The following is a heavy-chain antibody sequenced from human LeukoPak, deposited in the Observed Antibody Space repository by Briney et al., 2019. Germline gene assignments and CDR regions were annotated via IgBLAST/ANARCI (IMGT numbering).Heavy chain of an antibody. J-gene: IGHJ4*02. Sequence: GASVKVSCKASGYTFTSYAIHWVRQAPGQRLEWMGWINAGNGDTRSSQQFQDRVTISRDTSASTVYMELSSLRSDDTAVYYCARDVQLQRPFYFAYWGQGALVTVSS. CDR3: ARDVQLQRPFYFAY. CDR1: GYTFTSYA. CDR2: INAGNGDT. D-gene: IGHD1-1*01. V-gene: IGHV1-3*01.